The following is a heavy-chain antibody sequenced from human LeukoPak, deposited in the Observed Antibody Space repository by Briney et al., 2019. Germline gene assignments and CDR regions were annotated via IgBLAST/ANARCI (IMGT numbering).Heavy chain of an antibody. D-gene: IGHD3-3*01. CDR2: ISYDGSDK. CDR3: AKVRALEFDY. CDR1: GFTFSSYS. V-gene: IGHV3-30*18. J-gene: IGHJ4*02. Sequence: GGSLRLSCAASGFTFSSYSMNWVRQAPGKGLEWVAGISYDGSDKYYADSVKGRFAISRDNSKNTLDLQMNSLRDEDAAVYYCAKVRALEFDYWGQGTLVTVSS.